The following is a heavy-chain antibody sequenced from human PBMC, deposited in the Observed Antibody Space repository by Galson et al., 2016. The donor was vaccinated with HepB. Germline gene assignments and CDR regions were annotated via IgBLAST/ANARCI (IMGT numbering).Heavy chain of an antibody. CDR3: ARVMVDYHYWSNKPKHYYSGMDV. CDR2: ISSSGSTI. Sequence: SLRLSCAAFGITFSDSYMTWIRQAPGKGLEWLSYISSSGSTIYYADSVKGRFTISRDNAKSSLYLQMNSLRAEDTAVYYCARVMVDYHYWSNKPKHYYSGMDVWGQGTTVTVSS. V-gene: IGHV3-11*01. J-gene: IGHJ6*02. D-gene: IGHD3-3*01. CDR1: GITFSDSY.